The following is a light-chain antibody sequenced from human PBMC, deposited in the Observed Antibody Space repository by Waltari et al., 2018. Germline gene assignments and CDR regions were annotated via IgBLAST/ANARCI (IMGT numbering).Light chain of an antibody. J-gene: IGLJ1*01. CDR1: SSNIGSNT. CDR2: SNN. V-gene: IGLV1-44*01. Sequence: QSVLTQPPSASGTPGQRVTISCSGSSSNIGSNTVNWYQQLPGPAPKLLIYSNNQRPSGVPDLLSGSNSGTSASLAISGLQSEDEADYYCAAWDDSLNGYVFGTGTKVTVL. CDR3: AAWDDSLNGYV.